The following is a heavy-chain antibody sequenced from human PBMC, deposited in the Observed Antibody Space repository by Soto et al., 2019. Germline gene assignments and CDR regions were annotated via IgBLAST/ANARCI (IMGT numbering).Heavy chain of an antibody. Sequence: EVHLVESGGGLVQPCRSLRLSCVASGFSFDDYAMHWVRQAPGKGLEWVSGISWNGDSSGYADAVKGRFTISRDNAKKALFLQMLSLRADDTALYFCAKDTYIMVGGTHIDFWGRGTLVTVSS. CDR3: AKDTYIMVGGTHIDF. J-gene: IGHJ4*02. V-gene: IGHV3-9*01. CDR2: ISWNGDSS. CDR1: GFSFDDYA. D-gene: IGHD1-26*01.